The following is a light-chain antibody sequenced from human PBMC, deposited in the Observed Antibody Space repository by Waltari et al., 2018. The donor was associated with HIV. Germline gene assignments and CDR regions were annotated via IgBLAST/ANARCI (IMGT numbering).Light chain of an antibody. Sequence: VLTQSPATLSLYAGETATLSCRANWTVRNYVAWYQQKPGQAPRLLIYDASNRATGIPARFSGSGSGTDFTLTISGLEPEDFAVYYCQQRSNWLRPFGGGTKVEIK. CDR3: QQRSNWLRP. V-gene: IGKV3-11*01. J-gene: IGKJ4*01. CDR1: WTVRNY. CDR2: DAS.